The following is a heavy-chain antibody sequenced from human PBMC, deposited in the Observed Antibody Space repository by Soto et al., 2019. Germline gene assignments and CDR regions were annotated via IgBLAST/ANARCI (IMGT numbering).Heavy chain of an antibody. CDR1: GGSISSSSYY. D-gene: IGHD6-13*01. CDR2: IYYSGST. J-gene: IGHJ5*02. Sequence: SETLSLTCTVSGGSISSSSYYWGWIRQPPGKGLEWIGSIYYSGSTYYNPSLKRRGTISVDTSKNQISRKLSSGTAEDKDVDYCARHQSHSSSYVDPWGQGTLVTVSS. V-gene: IGHV4-39*01. CDR3: ARHQSHSSSYVDP.